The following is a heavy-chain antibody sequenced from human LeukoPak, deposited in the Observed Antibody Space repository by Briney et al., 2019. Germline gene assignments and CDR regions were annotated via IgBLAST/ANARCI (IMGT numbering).Heavy chain of an antibody. CDR1: GYTFTGYY. V-gene: IGHV1-2*02. D-gene: IGHD6-19*01. CDR2: INPNSGGT. Sequence: ASVRVSSKASGYTFTGYYMHWVRHAPGQGLEWMGWINPNSGGTNYAQKFQGRVTMTRDTSISTAYMDLSRLRSDDTAVYYCARDGGRYSSGWLGHDYWGQGTLVTVSS. J-gene: IGHJ4*02. CDR3: ARDGGRYSSGWLGHDY.